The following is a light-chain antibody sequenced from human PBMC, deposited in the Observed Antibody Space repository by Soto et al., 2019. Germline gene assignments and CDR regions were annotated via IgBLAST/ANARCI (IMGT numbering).Light chain of an antibody. CDR3: QQYDSYPLRT. J-gene: IGKJ1*01. CDR1: QTITTS. V-gene: IGKV1-5*03. Sequence: DIQMTQSPSTLSASVGDSVTITCRASQTITTSLAWYQQKPGKAPKLLIYKASSLESGVPSRFSGSGSGTEFTLTISILQPDDFATYYCQQYDSYPLRTFGQGTRVEI. CDR2: KAS.